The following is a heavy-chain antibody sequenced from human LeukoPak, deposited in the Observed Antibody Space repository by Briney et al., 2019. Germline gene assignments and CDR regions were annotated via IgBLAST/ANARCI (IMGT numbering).Heavy chain of an antibody. D-gene: IGHD3-3*01. CDR2: ISSSGSTI. V-gene: IGHV3-11*01. J-gene: IGHJ4*02. CDR3: ARVRASRFLEWLLSH. Sequence: GGSLRLSCAASRFTFSDYYMSWIRQAPGKGLEWVSYISSSGSTIYYADSVKGRFTISRDNAKNSLYLQMNSLRAEDTAVYYCARVRASRFLEWLLSHWGQGTLVTVSS. CDR1: RFTFSDYY.